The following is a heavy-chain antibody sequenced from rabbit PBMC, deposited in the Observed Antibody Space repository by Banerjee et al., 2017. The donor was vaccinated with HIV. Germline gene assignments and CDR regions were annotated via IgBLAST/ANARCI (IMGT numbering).Heavy chain of an antibody. Sequence: QSLEESGGDLVKPGASLTLTCTASGFSFSSNAIYWVRQAPGKGLEWIGCIYAGSSGHAYYASWAKGRFTISKTSSTTVTLQMTSLTAADTATYFCARYGSSSGYGMDLWGQGTLVTVS. CDR3: ARYGSSSGYGMDL. J-gene: IGHJ6*01. V-gene: IGHV1S40*01. D-gene: IGHD1-1*01. CDR1: GFSFSSNA. CDR2: IYAGSSGHA.